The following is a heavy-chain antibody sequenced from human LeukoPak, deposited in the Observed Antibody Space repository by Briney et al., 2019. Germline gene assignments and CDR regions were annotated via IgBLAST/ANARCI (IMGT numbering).Heavy chain of an antibody. CDR2: IRSNGGSQ. CDR3: AGPRTLTNDF. J-gene: IGHJ4*02. CDR1: GFTFSTYA. V-gene: IGHV3-23*01. Sequence: GGTLRLSCAASGFTFSTYAMSWVRQAPGKGLEWVSAIRSNGGSQYYAESVKGRFTISRGNSKNTLYLQMNRLRAEDTAIYYCAGPRTLTNDFWGQGTLVTVSS.